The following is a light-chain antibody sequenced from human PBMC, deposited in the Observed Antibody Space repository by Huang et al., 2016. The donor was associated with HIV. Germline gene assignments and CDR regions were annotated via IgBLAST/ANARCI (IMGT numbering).Light chain of an antibody. J-gene: IGKJ4*01. V-gene: IGKV3-11*01. CDR1: QSVSSS. CDR2: DAS. Sequence: EIELTQSPATLSLSPGDKATLSCRASQSVSSSLAWYQQKPGQAPRLLIYDASHRAAGIPARFSGSGSGTDFTLTISSLEPEDFALYYCQQRSNWPPLTFGGGTKVEIK. CDR3: QQRSNWPPLT.